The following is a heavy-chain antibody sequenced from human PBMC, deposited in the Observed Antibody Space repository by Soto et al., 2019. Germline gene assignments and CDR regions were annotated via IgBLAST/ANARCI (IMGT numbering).Heavy chain of an antibody. V-gene: IGHV2-5*02. J-gene: IGHJ4*02. Sequence: QITLNESGPTVVRPTETLTLTCRFSGFSLTTSGVGVGWIRQSPGKAPEWLALIYLDDDKRYSASLKSRLTSTKDTSKNRVVLTVSDLHPTDTATYYGAHRVLRAVFGLVTTTAIYFDFWGQGTPVAVSS. CDR3: AHRVLRAVFGLVTTTAIYFDF. CDR1: GFSLTTSGVG. D-gene: IGHD3-3*01. CDR2: IYLDDDK.